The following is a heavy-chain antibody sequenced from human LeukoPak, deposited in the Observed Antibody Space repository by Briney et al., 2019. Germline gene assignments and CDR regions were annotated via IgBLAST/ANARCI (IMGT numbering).Heavy chain of an antibody. D-gene: IGHD1-14*01. CDR2: ITPSDSYT. Sequence: GESLKISCKASAYSFTTFWISWVRQMPGKGLEWMGRITPSDSYTNYSPSFRGHVTISADKSITNAYLQWSSLRASDTAMYYCATSSGNNPFDYWGQGTPVTVSS. V-gene: IGHV5-10-1*01. CDR3: ATSSGNNPFDY. CDR1: AYSFTTFW. J-gene: IGHJ4*02.